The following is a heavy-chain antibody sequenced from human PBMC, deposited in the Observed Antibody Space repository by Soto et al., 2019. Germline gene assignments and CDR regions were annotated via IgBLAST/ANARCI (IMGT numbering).Heavy chain of an antibody. Sequence: GGSLRLSCAASGFTFSSYAMSWVRQAPGKGLEWVSVIYSGGSTYYADSVKGRFTISRDKSKNTLYLQMNSLRAEDTAVYYCAREFNSAWFDPWGQGTLVTVSS. V-gene: IGHV3-53*01. J-gene: IGHJ5*02. CDR2: IYSGGST. D-gene: IGHD1-26*01. CDR1: GFTFSSYA. CDR3: AREFNSAWFDP.